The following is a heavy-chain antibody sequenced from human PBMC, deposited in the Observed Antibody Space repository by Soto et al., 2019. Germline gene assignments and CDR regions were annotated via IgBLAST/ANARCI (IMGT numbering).Heavy chain of an antibody. V-gene: IGHV4-30-2*01. CDR3: ARGHNLRDGSGRGWFDP. CDR2: IYHSGST. D-gene: IGHD3-10*01. Sequence: QLQLQESGSGLVKPSQTLSLTCAVSGGSISSGGYSWSWIRQPPGKGLEWIGYIYHSGSTYYNPSLKSRVTISVDRSKNQFSLKLSSVTAADTAVYYCARGHNLRDGSGRGWFDPWGQGTLVTVSS. J-gene: IGHJ5*02. CDR1: GGSISSGGYS.